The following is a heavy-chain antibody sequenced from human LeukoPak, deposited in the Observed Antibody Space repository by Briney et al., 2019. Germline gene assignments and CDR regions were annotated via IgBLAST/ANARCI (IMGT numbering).Heavy chain of an antibody. J-gene: IGHJ4*02. CDR3: AKDLTGYGDYGDVT. Sequence: GGSLRLSCAASGFTFSSYAMSWVRQAPGKGLEWVSAISGSGGSTYYADSVKGRFTISRDNSKNTLYLQMNSLRTEDTAVYYCAKDLTGYGDYGDVTWGQGTLVTVSS. CDR1: GFTFSSYA. CDR2: ISGSGGST. D-gene: IGHD4-17*01. V-gene: IGHV3-23*01.